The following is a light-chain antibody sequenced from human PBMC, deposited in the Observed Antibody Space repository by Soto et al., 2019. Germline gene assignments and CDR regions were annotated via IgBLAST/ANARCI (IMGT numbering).Light chain of an antibody. CDR3: QQYNTAPQT. J-gene: IGKJ1*01. CDR1: QSVLHSSNNKNY. V-gene: IGKV4-1*01. CDR2: WAS. Sequence: DIVMTQSPDSLAVSLGERATINCKSSQSVLHSSNNKNYLAWYQHKPGQPPKLLFYWASTRESGVPDRFSGSGSGTDFTLTISSLQAEDVAVYYCQQYNTAPQTFGQGTKVEIK.